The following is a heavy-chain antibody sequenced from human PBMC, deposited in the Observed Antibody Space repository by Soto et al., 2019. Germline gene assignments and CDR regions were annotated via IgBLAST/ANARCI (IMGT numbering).Heavy chain of an antibody. CDR1: GFTFSSYA. Sequence: EVQLLESGGGLVQPGGSLRLSCAASGFTFSSYAMRWVRQAPGKGLEWVSAISGSGGTTYYADSVKGRFTISRDNSKNTLYLQMNSLRVEDTAVYSCAKLPQGNYGMDVWGQGTTVTVSS. D-gene: IGHD3-10*01. V-gene: IGHV3-23*01. J-gene: IGHJ6*02. CDR2: ISGSGGTT. CDR3: AKLPQGNYGMDV.